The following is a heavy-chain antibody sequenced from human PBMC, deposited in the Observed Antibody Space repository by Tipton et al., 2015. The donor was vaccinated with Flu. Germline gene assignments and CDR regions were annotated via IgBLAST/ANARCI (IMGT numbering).Heavy chain of an antibody. CDR3: ARAPGGYNWNRLYWFDP. Sequence: TLSLTCAVYGGSFSGYYWGWIRQPPGKGLEWIGEINHSGSTNYNPSLKSRVTISVDTSKNQFSLKLSSVTAADTAVYYCARAPGGYNWNRLYWFDPWGQGTLVTVSS. CDR1: GGSFSGYY. J-gene: IGHJ5*02. D-gene: IGHD1-20*01. V-gene: IGHV4-34*01. CDR2: INHSGST.